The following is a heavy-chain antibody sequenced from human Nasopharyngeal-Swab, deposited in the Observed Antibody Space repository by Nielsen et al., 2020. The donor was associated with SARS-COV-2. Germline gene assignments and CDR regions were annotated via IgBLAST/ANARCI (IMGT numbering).Heavy chain of an antibody. D-gene: IGHD6-13*01. CDR2: ISSSSSYI. J-gene: IGHJ4*02. V-gene: IGHV3-21*01. CDR3: AREEGSSWHYFDY. CDR1: GFTFSSYS. Sequence: GESLKISFAASGFTFSSYSMNWVRQAPGKGLEWVSSISSSSSYIYYADSVKGRFTISRDDAKNSLYLQMNSLRAEDTAVYYCAREEGSSWHYFDYWDQGTLVTVSS.